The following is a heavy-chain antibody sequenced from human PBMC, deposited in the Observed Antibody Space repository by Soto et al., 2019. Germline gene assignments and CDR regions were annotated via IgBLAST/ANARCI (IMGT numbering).Heavy chain of an antibody. Sequence: GASGKVSCNASGYTFTSYGSCWVREDPGQGLEWMGWISAYNGNTNYAQKLQGRVTMTTDTSTSTAYMELRSLRSDDTAVYYCARELGWQQLVQYYYYYYGMDVWGQGTTVTVSS. D-gene: IGHD6-13*01. CDR2: ISAYNGNT. J-gene: IGHJ6*02. CDR3: ARELGWQQLVQYYYYYYGMDV. CDR1: GYTFTSYG. V-gene: IGHV1-18*01.